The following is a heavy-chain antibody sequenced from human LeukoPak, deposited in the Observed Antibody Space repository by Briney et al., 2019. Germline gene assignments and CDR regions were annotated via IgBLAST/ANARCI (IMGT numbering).Heavy chain of an antibody. CDR2: KYYDGNSGNT. J-gene: IGHJ4*02. CDR1: GGSMSYYY. CDR3: ARSGTGLLRYYFDY. Sequence: PSETLSLTCTVSGGSMSYYYWTWIRQTPGKGLEWIGYKYYDGNSGNTNYNPSLESRVTISVDTSKNHVSLNLTSVTAADTAVYYCARSGTGLLRYYFDYWGQGTLITVSS. V-gene: IGHV4-59*01. D-gene: IGHD3-22*01.